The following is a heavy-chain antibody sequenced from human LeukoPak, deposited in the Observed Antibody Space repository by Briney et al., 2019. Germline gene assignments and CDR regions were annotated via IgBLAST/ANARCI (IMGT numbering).Heavy chain of an antibody. CDR3: AKLGVRSSAGEDY. V-gene: IGHV3-23*01. J-gene: IGHJ4*02. CDR2: VYGNGDGI. CDR1: GFDFSTYV. Sequence: GGSLRLSCAAPGFDFSTYVMYWVRQAPGKGLEWVSAVYGNGDGISYADSVKGRFTISRDNSKNTLYLQMNSLRPEDTALYYCAKLGVRSSAGEDYWGQGTLVTVSS. D-gene: IGHD3-10*01.